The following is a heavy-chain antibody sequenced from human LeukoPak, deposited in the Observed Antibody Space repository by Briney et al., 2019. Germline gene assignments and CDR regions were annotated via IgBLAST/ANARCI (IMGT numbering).Heavy chain of an antibody. Sequence: GGSLRLSCAASGFIFSRDSMNWVRQAPGKGLEWISYISRDSGIRYYADSVRGRFTISRDNSKNTLYLQMNSLRTEDTAVYYCAKDQSGSYISSGDYWGQGTLVTVSS. CDR1: GFIFSRDS. V-gene: IGHV3-48*01. J-gene: IGHJ4*02. CDR3: AKDQSGSYISSGDY. D-gene: IGHD3-10*01. CDR2: ISRDSGIR.